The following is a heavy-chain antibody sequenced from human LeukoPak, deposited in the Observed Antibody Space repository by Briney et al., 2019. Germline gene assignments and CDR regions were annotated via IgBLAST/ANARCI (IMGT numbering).Heavy chain of an antibody. CDR3: AKKYGDYYYYYYMDV. CDR2: IRYDGGHK. V-gene: IGHV3-30*02. D-gene: IGHD4-17*01. Sequence: GGSLTLSCAASGFTFRNFGMHWVRQAPGQGLQWVAFIRYDGGHKYYADSVRGRFTISKDNSKNTVSLQMNSLRAEDTAVYYCAKKYGDYYYYYYMDVWGKGTTVTVSS. J-gene: IGHJ6*03. CDR1: GFTFRNFG.